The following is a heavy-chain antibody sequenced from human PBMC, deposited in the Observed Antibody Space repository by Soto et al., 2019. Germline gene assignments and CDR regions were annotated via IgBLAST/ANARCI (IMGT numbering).Heavy chain of an antibody. Sequence: SETLSLTCTVSGGSISSSSYYWGWIRQPPGKGLEWIGSIYYSGSTYYNPSLKSRVTISVDTSKNQFSLKLSSVTAADTAVYYCARLGETAMVYFDYWGQGTLVTVSS. D-gene: IGHD5-18*01. J-gene: IGHJ4*02. V-gene: IGHV4-39*01. CDR3: ARLGETAMVYFDY. CDR1: GGSISSSSYY. CDR2: IYYSGST.